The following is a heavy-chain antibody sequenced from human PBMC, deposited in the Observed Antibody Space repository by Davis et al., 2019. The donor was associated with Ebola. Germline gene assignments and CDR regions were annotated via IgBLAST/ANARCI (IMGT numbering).Heavy chain of an antibody. Sequence: ASVKVSCKASGYTFTNYYMHWVRQAPGQGLEWMGWISGYNARANYTQKLQGRVTMTTDTSTGTAYMELRSLRSDDTAVYFCARTSIVGTTTTASDIWGQGTMVTVSS. J-gene: IGHJ3*02. V-gene: IGHV1-18*04. CDR1: GYTFTNYY. CDR3: ARTSIVGTTTTASDI. D-gene: IGHD1-26*01. CDR2: ISGYNARA.